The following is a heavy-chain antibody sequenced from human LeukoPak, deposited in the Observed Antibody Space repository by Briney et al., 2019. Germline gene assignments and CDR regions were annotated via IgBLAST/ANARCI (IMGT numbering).Heavy chain of an antibody. D-gene: IGHD2-2*01. J-gene: IGHJ4*02. V-gene: IGHV1-18*01. CDR1: GYTLTTYG. CDR2: ISTYNGDT. Sequence: ASVKVSCKASGYTLTTYGISWVRQAPGQGLKWMGWISTYNGDTNYAQKLQGRVTMTADTSTSTTYMELRSLRSDDTAVYYCALIPYCTTATCYYFDFWGQGTLVTVS. CDR3: ALIPYCTTATCYYFDF.